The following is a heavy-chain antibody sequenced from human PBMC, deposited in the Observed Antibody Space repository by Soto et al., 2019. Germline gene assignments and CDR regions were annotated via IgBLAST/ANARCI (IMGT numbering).Heavy chain of an antibody. V-gene: IGHV1-2*02. D-gene: IGHD6-19*01. Sequence: GASVEVSCKASGYTFIDYYIHWVRQAPGQGLEWLGWINPYSGDTEYGQNFQGRVTMTRDASISSAYMELRSLTSDDTAVYFCARLLRLSGTTPVTGFGWFDPWGQGTLVTVSS. CDR3: ARLLRLSGTTPVTGFGWFDP. CDR2: INPYSGDT. J-gene: IGHJ5*02. CDR1: GYTFIDYY.